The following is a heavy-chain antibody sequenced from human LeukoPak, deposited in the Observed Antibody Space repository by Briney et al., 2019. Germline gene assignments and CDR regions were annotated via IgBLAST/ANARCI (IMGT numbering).Heavy chain of an antibody. V-gene: IGHV3-74*01. CDR1: GFTFSSYW. CDR3: AYGSGSELGAYGMDV. Sequence: GGSLRLSCAASGFTFSSYWIHWVRQAPGKGLVWVSRISGDGRSTNYADSVKGRFTISRDNSKNTLYLQMNSLRAEDTAVYYCAYGSGSELGAYGMDVWGQGTTVTVSS. CDR2: ISGDGRST. D-gene: IGHD3-10*01. J-gene: IGHJ6*02.